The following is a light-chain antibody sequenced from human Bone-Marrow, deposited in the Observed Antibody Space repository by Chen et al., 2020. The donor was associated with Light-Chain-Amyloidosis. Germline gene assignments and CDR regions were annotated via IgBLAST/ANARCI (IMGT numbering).Light chain of an antibody. Sequence: QSALTQPASVSGSHGQSITISRTGNSSDVGGDNHVSWYQQHPDKAPKLSIYEVSNRPSLVPDRFSGSKSYNTASLTISGLQTEDEADYFCSSYTITNTLVFGSGTRVTVL. J-gene: IGLJ1*01. CDR2: EVS. CDR1: SSDVGGDNH. V-gene: IGLV2-14*01. CDR3: SSYTITNTLV.